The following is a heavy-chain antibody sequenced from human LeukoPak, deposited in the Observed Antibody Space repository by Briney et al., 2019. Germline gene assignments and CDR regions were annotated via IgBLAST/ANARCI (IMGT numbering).Heavy chain of an antibody. CDR2: ISYDGSNK. CDR1: GFTFSSYA. J-gene: IGHJ4*02. Sequence: GGSLRLSCAASGFTFSSYAMHWVRQAPGKGLEWVAVISYDGSNKYYADSVKGRLTISRDNSKNTLYLQMNSLRAEDTAVYYCARDYLWGSYRYTPLDYWGQGTLVTVSS. CDR3: ARDYLWGSYRYTPLDY. D-gene: IGHD3-16*02. V-gene: IGHV3-30*04.